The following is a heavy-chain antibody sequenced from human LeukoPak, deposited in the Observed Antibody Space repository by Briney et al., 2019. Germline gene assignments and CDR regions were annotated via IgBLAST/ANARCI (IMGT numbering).Heavy chain of an antibody. V-gene: IGHV4-59*01. Sequence: PSETLSLTCTVSGGSISDYYWSWIRQSPGKGLEWIGYIYYTETSYNPSLKSRVTISADTSKNQFSLKLYSVTAADTAVYYCATRKLGNDYWGQGTLVTVSS. CDR3: ATRKLGNDY. CDR1: GGSISDYY. J-gene: IGHJ4*02. D-gene: IGHD7-27*01. CDR2: IYYTET.